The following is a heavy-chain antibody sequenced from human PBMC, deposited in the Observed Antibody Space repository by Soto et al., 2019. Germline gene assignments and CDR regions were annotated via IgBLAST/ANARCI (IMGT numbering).Heavy chain of an antibody. CDR1: GYTFTGYY. D-gene: IGHD1-26*01. CDR2: INPNSGDT. CDR3: AKGGAIVAAGTRVYLYNAMDV. Sequence: QVQLVHSGTEVKRPGDSVKVSCKASGYTFTGYYVHWVRQAPGQGLEWMGWINPNSGDTYLAQRFQGRVTMNRDTSIGTAYMELRGVTSDETAEYYCAKGGAIVAAGTRVYLYNAMDVWGQGTTVTVSS. V-gene: IGHV1-2*02. J-gene: IGHJ6*02.